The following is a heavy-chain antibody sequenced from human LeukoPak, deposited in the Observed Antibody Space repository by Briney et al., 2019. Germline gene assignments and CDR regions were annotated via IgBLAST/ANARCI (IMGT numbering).Heavy chain of an antibody. V-gene: IGHV3-7*01. CDR2: MRQDGSEK. D-gene: IGHD6-13*01. Sequence: GGSLRLSCAASGFTFSSHWMTWVRQAPGKGLEWVANMRQDGSEKYYVDSVKGRFTISRDNAKNSLYLQMNSLRAEDMAVYYCARGSAAGTISDYWGQGTLVTVSS. CDR1: GFTFSSHW. CDR3: ARGSAAGTISDY. J-gene: IGHJ4*02.